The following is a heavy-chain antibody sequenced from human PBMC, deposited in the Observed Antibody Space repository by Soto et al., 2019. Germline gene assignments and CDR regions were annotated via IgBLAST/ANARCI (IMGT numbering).Heavy chain of an antibody. CDR3: ARDYWCADCSGGSCYYFDY. Sequence: ASVKVSCKASGYTFTGYYMHRVRQALGQGLEWMGWINPNSGGTNYAQMSQGWVTMTRDTSISTAYIELSRLRSDDTAVYYCARDYWCADCSGGSCYYFDYWGQGALVTVSS. CDR1: GYTFTGYY. CDR2: INPNSGGT. D-gene: IGHD2-15*01. J-gene: IGHJ4*02. V-gene: IGHV1-2*04.